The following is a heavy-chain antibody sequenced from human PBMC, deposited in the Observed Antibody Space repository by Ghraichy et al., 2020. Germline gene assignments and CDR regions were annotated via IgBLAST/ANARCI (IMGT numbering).Heavy chain of an antibody. V-gene: IGHV4-59*01. Sequence: SETLSLTCTVSGDSISYYYWSWIRQPPGKGLEWVGYIYYSGSTSYNPSLKSRVTISVDTSKTQFSLKLTSVTAADTAVYYCARGSDYGEDYFDYWGQGTLVPVSS. CDR3: ARGSDYGEDYFDY. J-gene: IGHJ4*02. D-gene: IGHD4-17*01. CDR2: IYYSGST. CDR1: GDSISYYY.